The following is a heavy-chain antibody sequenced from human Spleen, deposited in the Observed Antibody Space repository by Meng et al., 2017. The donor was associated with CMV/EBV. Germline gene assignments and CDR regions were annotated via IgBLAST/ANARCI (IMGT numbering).Heavy chain of an antibody. D-gene: IGHD6-19*01. V-gene: IGHV4-34*01. CDR3: ARGRQYSSSSRIPAPPIAVAGTRTYYYYYGMDV. J-gene: IGHJ6*02. CDR1: GGSFSGYY. CDR2: INHSGST. Sequence: SETLSLTCAVYGGSFSGYYWSWIRQPPGKGLEWIGEINHSGSTNYNPSLKSRVTISVDTFKNQFSLKLSSVTAADTAVYYCARGRQYSSSSRIPAPPIAVAGTRTYYYYYGMDVWGQGTTVTVSS.